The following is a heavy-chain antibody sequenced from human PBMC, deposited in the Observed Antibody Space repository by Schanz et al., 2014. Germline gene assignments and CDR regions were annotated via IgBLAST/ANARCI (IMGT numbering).Heavy chain of an antibody. CDR1: GFSFSGFA. Sequence: VQLVESGGGLVHPGGSLRLSCAASGFSFSGFAVHWVRQAPGKGLEWVSIVSHDGFTKHYADSVKGRFTISRDNSKNTLYLQMNSLRVEDTAVYYCAKGGSSLDDWGQGTLVTVSS. V-gene: IGHV3-30*04. CDR2: VSHDGFTK. D-gene: IGHD3-16*01. CDR3: AKGGSSLDD. J-gene: IGHJ4*02.